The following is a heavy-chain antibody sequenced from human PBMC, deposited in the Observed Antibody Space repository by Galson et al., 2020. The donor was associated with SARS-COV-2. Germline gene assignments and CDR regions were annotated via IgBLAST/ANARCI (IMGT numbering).Heavy chain of an antibody. J-gene: IGHJ6*02. CDR2: ISYDGNNK. Sequence: GGSLRLSCAASGFNFRNHGMHWVRQAPGKGLEWVAVISYDGNNKYYADSVRGRFPISRDNSKNTLYLQMNSPRVEDTAVYYCAKDVITMVRKLELNYFYYYGMDVWGHGTTVIVS. CDR1: GFNFRNHG. V-gene: IGHV3-30*18. D-gene: IGHD3-10*01. CDR3: AKDVITMVRKLELNYFYYYGMDV.